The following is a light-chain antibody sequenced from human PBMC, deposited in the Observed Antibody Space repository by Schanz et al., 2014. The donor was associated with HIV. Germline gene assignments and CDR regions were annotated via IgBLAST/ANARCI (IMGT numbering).Light chain of an antibody. V-gene: IGKV1-5*03. J-gene: IGKJ1*01. CDR3: QKYNSAPWT. Sequence: DIQMTQSPSRLSASVGDSVTITCRASEGIRTWLAWYQQKPGKAPELLIYEASTLKSGVPLRFSGSGSGTEFALTISSLQPDDFATYYCQKYNSAPWTFGQGTKVEIK. CDR2: EAS. CDR1: EGIRTW.